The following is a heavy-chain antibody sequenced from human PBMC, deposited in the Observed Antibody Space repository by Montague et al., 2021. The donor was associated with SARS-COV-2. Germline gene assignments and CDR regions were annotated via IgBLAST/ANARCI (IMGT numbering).Heavy chain of an antibody. Sequence: TLSLTCTVSGGSISSGGYYWSWIRQHPGKRLEWIGYIYYSGSTNYNPYLKSRLTISVDTSKNQFSLKLSSVTAADTAVYYCARGEGVMVYVYGMDVWGQGTTVTVSS. D-gene: IGHD2-8*01. CDR1: GGSISSGGYY. CDR3: ARGEGVMVYVYGMDV. J-gene: IGHJ6*02. V-gene: IGHV4-31*03. CDR2: IYYSGST.